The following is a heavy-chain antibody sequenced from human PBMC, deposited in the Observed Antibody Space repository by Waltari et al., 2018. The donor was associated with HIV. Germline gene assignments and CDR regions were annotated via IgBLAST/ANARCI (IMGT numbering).Heavy chain of an antibody. CDR3: ARDTHWLAYLFDS. D-gene: IGHD6-19*01. J-gene: IGHJ4*02. CDR2: IDPDTGGT. Sequence: QLQLVQSGAEVKKPGDSVKVSCKTSGFTFTGHYIHWLRQAPGQGLEWMGWIDPDTGGTKYAQKFQGRVTMTRDTSISTAYMELNGLTSDDTAVFYCARDTHWLAYLFDSWGQGTLITVSS. CDR1: GFTFTGHY. V-gene: IGHV1-2*02.